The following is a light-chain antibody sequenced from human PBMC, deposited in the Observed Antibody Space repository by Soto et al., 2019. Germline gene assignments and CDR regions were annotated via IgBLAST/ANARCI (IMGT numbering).Light chain of an antibody. CDR3: QQYGTSQYT. CDR2: GAS. CDR1: QSLSSSY. V-gene: IGKV3-20*01. J-gene: IGKJ2*01. Sequence: EIVLTHSPGTLSLSPGERATLSCRASQSLSSSYLDWYQQKPDQSPRLLIYGASSRATGIPDRFSGSGSGKGLALTLSRLEPEDFAVYYCQQYGTSQYTVGQGTRLEIK.